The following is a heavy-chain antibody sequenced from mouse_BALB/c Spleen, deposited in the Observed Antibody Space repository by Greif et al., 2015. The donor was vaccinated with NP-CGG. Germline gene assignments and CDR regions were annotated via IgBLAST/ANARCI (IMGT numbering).Heavy chain of an antibody. D-gene: IGHD2-1*01. J-gene: IGHJ4*01. CDR3: AREGGNPYAMDY. V-gene: IGHV1-4*01. Sequence: QVQLKESGAELARPGASVKMSCKASGYTFTSYTMHWVKQRPGQGLEWIGYINPSSGYTNYNQKFKDKATLTADKSFSTAYMQLSSLTSEDSAVYYCAREGGNPYAMDYWGQGTSVTVSS. CDR2: INPSSGYT. CDR1: GYTFTSYT.